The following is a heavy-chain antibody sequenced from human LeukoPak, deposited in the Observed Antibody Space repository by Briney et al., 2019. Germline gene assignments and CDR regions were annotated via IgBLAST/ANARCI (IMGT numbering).Heavy chain of an antibody. J-gene: IGHJ6*02. CDR3: ARFSSIFGVVSYYYYGMDV. V-gene: IGHV1-18*04. CDR1: GYTLTSYY. D-gene: IGHD3-3*01. CDR2: ISAYNGNT. Sequence: ASVKVPCKASGYTLTSYYLHWVRQAPGQGLEWMGWISAYNGNTNYAQKLQGRVTMTTDTSTSTAYMELRSLRSDDTAVYYCARFSSIFGVVSYYYYGMDVWGQGTTVTVSS.